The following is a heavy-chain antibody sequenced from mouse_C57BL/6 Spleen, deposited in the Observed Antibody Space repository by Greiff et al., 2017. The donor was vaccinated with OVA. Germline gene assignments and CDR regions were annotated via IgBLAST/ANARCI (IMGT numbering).Heavy chain of an antibody. CDR3: ARLPAY. CDR1: GYTFTDYY. J-gene: IGHJ3*01. V-gene: IGHV1-26*01. CDR2: INPNNGGT. Sequence: EVQLQQSGPELVKPGASVKISCKASGYTFTDYYMNWVKQSPGQSLEWIGDINPNNGGTSYNQKFKGKATLTVDKSSSTAYMELRSLTSEDSAVYYCARLPAYWGQGTLVTVSA.